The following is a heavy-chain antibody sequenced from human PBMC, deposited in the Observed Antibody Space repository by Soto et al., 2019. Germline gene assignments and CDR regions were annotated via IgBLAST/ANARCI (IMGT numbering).Heavy chain of an antibody. CDR1: GGSISSSSYY. CDR3: ASQQLVHYYYGMDV. D-gene: IGHD6-13*01. CDR2: IYYSGST. Sequence: QLQLQESGPGLVKPSETLSLTCTVSGGSISSSSYYWGWIRQPPGKGLEWIGSIYYSGSTYYNPSLKSRVTLSVDTSKNQFSRKLSSVTAADTAVYYCASQQLVHYYYGMDVWGQGTTVTVSS. V-gene: IGHV4-39*01. J-gene: IGHJ6*02.